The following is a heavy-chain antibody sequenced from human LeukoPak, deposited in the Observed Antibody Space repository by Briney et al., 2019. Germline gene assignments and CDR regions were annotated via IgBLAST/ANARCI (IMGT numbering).Heavy chain of an antibody. CDR1: GGSISSYY. V-gene: IGHV4-4*07. Sequence: SETLSLTCTVSGGSISSYYWSWIRQPAGKGLEWIGRMNTGGNTHYNPSLKSRVTISVDTSKNQFSLMLRSVTAADTAVYFCARVGREADFDYWGQGTLVTVSS. J-gene: IGHJ4*02. D-gene: IGHD3-16*01. CDR2: MNTGGNT. CDR3: ARVGREADFDY.